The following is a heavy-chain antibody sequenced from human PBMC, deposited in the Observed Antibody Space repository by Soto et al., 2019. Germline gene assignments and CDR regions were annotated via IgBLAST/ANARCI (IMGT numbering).Heavy chain of an antibody. Sequence: GRELRHSYAASRITFRIHELNWVRQAPGKELEWVSYISSIGVATYYADSVKGRFTISRDNAKNSLYLQMNSLRAEDTAVYYCAREGRVGGIVYWGLGP. V-gene: IGHV3-48*03. J-gene: IGHJ4*02. CDR2: ISSIGVAT. D-gene: IGHD6-19*01. CDR1: RITFRIHE. CDR3: AREGRVGGIVY.